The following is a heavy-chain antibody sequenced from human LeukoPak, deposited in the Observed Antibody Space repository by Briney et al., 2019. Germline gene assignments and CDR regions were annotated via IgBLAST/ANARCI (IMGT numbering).Heavy chain of an antibody. CDR1: GFTFSSYA. Sequence: PGGSLRLSCAASGFTFSSYAMSWVRQAPGKGLEWVSAISGSGGSTYYADSVKGRFTISRDNSKNTLYLQMNSLRAEDTAVYYCAKDPRNWGYPSDWYFDLWGRGTLVTVSS. J-gene: IGHJ2*01. CDR3: AKDPRNWGYPSDWYFDL. CDR2: ISGSGGST. V-gene: IGHV3-23*01. D-gene: IGHD7-27*01.